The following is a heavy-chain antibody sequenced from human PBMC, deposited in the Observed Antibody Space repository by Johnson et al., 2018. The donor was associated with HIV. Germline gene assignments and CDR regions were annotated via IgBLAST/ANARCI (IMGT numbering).Heavy chain of an antibody. V-gene: IGHV3-23*04. CDR3: ATPPNHYYDSSGYAFDI. D-gene: IGHD3-22*01. Sequence: VQLVESGGGLVKPGGSLRLSCAASGFTFSSYAMSWVRQAPGKGLEWVSAISGSGGSTYYADSVKGRFTISRDNSKNTLYLQMNSLRAEDTAVYYCATPPNHYYDSSGYAFDIWGQGTMVTVSS. J-gene: IGHJ3*02. CDR2: ISGSGGST. CDR1: GFTFSSYA.